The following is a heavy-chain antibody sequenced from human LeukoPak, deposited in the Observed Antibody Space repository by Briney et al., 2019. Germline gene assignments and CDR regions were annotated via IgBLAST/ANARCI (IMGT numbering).Heavy chain of an antibody. CDR2: IWYDGSNK. J-gene: IGHJ4*02. D-gene: IGHD1-26*01. Sequence: GGSLRLSCAASGFTFSSYGMHWVRQAPGKGLEWVAVIWYDGSNKYYADSVKGRFTISRDNSKNTLYLQMNSLRAEDTAVYYCAGAFGVGATDYWGQGTLVTVSS. V-gene: IGHV3-33*01. CDR3: AGAFGVGATDY. CDR1: GFTFSSYG.